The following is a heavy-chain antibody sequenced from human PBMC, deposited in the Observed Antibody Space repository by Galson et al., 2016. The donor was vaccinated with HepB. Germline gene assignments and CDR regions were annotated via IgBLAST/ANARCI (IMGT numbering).Heavy chain of an antibody. CDR1: GFTFSNYG. CDR2: IRYDGSKK. D-gene: IGHD6-6*01. CDR3: AIDGIPSPQDIGGRLPPPYYYGMDV. V-gene: IGHV3-30*02. Sequence: SLRLSCAASGFTFSNYGMHWVRQAPGKGLEWVALIRYDGSKKYYAESVKGRLTISRDNSKNTLDLQMNSLRAEDTAVYYCAIDGIPSPQDIGGRLPPPYYYGMDVWGQGTAVTVSS. J-gene: IGHJ6*02.